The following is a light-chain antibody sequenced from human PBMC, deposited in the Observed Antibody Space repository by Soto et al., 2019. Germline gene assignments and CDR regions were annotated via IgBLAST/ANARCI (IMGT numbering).Light chain of an antibody. J-gene: IGLJ3*02. Sequence: QAVVTQPPSVSGAPGQRVTISCTGSSSNIGAGYDVHWYQQLPGKAPKLLIYGNRNRPPGVPDRFSGSKSGTSASLAITGLQAEDEADYYCQSYDSSLSGWVFGGGTKLTVL. CDR3: QSYDSSLSGWV. CDR2: GNR. V-gene: IGLV1-40*01. CDR1: SSNIGAGYD.